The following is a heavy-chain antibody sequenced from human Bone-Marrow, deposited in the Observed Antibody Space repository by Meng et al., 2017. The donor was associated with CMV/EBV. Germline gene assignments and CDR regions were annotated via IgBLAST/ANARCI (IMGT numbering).Heavy chain of an antibody. D-gene: IGHD2-2*02. CDR2: IYSCGST. Sequence: GGSLRLSCAASGFTVSSNYMSWVRQAPGKGLEWVSVIYSCGSTYYADSVKGRFTISRDNSKNTLYLQMNSLRAEDTAVYYCARQMVVVVPAAIQALDYWGQGTLVTVSS. J-gene: IGHJ4*02. CDR1: GFTVSSNY. CDR3: ARQMVVVVPAAIQALDY. V-gene: IGHV3-66*03.